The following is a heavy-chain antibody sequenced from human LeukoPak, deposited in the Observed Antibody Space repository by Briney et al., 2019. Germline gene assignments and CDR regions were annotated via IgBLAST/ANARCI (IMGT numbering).Heavy chain of an antibody. CDR1: GFTFGNFA. D-gene: IGHD2-2*01. CDR3: VVVPAATRHFDY. V-gene: IGHV3-23*01. J-gene: IGHJ4*02. Sequence: GGSLRLSCAASGFTFGNFAMSWVRQAPGKGLEWVSAISGSGGSTYYADSVKGRFTISRDNSKNTLYLQMNSLRAEDTAVYYCVVVPAATRHFDYWGQGTLVTVSS. CDR2: ISGSGGST.